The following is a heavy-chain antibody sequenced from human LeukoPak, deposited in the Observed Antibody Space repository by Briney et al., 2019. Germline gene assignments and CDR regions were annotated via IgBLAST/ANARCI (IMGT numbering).Heavy chain of an antibody. CDR3: ARDTSRLLRYFVWFTN. J-gene: IGHJ4*02. CDR2: ISADNGNT. V-gene: IGHV1-18*01. CDR1: GYTFTSYG. D-gene: IGHD3-9*01. Sequence: ASVKVSCKASGYTFTSYGISWVRQAPGQGLEWMGWISADNGNTNYAQNLQGRVTMTTDTSTSTAYMKLRSLRSDDTAVYYCARDTSRLLRYFVWFTNWNQGTLVTVSS.